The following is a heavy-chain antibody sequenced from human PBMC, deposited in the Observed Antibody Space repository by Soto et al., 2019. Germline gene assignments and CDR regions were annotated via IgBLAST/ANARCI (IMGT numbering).Heavy chain of an antibody. D-gene: IGHD3-3*01. V-gene: IGHV4-59*01. CDR1: GGSISNYY. CDR3: ARECRRLIFGGFDP. Sequence: PSQTLSLTCTVSGGSISNYYWSWIRQPPGKGPEWIGYIHYSGSTKYNPSLKSRVTISVDTSKNHLSLRLNSVTAADTAVYYCARECRRLIFGGFDPWGQGILVTVSS. J-gene: IGHJ5*02. CDR2: IHYSGST.